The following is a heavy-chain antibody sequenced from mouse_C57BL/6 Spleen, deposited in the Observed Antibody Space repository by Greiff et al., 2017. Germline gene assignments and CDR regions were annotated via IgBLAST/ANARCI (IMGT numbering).Heavy chain of an antibody. D-gene: IGHD4-1*01. Sequence: VQLQQPGAELVKPGASVKLSCKASGYTFTSYWMHWVKQRPGQGLEWIGMIHPNSGSTNYNEKFKSKATLTVDKSSSTAYMQLSSLTSEDSAVYYCARSWDVAWLAYWGQGTLVTVSA. V-gene: IGHV1-64*01. J-gene: IGHJ3*01. CDR1: GYTFTSYW. CDR2: IHPNSGST. CDR3: ARSWDVAWLAY.